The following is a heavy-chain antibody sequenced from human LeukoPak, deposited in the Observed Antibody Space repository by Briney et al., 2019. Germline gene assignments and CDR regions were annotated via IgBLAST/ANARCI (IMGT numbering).Heavy chain of an antibody. J-gene: IGHJ4*02. CDR1: GYTFTSFG. CDR2: ISTYSGNT. CDR3: ARDRGDLHYFDY. D-gene: IGHD3-10*01. V-gene: IGHV1-18*01. Sequence: ASVKVSCKASGYTFTSFGINWLRQAPGQGLEWMGWISTYSGNTNYAQKIQGRVTMTTDTSTNTAHMELRSLRSDDTAVYYCARDRGDLHYFDYWGQGTLVTVSS.